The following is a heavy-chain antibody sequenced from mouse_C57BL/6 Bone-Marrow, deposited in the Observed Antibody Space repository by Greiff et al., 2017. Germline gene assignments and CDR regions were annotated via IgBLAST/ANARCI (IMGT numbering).Heavy chain of an antibody. CDR2: IDPNSGGT. Sequence: QVQLKQPGAELVKPGASVKLSCKASGYTFTSYWMHWVKQRPGRGLEWIGRIDPNSGGTKYNEKFKSKATLTVDKPSSTAYMQLSSLTSEDSAVYYCARGDYYGSSPYFDYWGQGTTLTVSS. J-gene: IGHJ2*01. CDR3: ARGDYYGSSPYFDY. D-gene: IGHD1-1*01. V-gene: IGHV1-72*01. CDR1: GYTFTSYW.